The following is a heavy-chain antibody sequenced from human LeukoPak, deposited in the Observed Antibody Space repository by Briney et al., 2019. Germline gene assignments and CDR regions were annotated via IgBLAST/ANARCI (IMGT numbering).Heavy chain of an antibody. J-gene: IGHJ4*02. CDR3: TKGWGDY. Sequence: GGSLRLSCTTSGFSFGEYAMSWVRQAPGKGLELVGFIKSEAYGGTTEYVASVKGRFTISRDDSESLAYLQRTGLKIEDTAVYYCTKGWGDYWGRGTLVTVSS. CDR1: GFSFGEYA. D-gene: IGHD6-19*01. CDR2: IKSEAYGGTT. V-gene: IGHV3-49*04.